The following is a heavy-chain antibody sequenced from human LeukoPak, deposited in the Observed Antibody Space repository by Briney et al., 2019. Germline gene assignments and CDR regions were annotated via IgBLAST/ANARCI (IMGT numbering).Heavy chain of an antibody. J-gene: IGHJ4*02. CDR1: GGSFSGYY. CDR2: INHSGST. D-gene: IGHD1-26*01. V-gene: IGHV4-34*01. CDR3: ARYGEGGGPFDY. Sequence: SETLSLTCAVYGGSFSGYYWSWIRQPPGKGLEWIGEINHSGSTNYNPSLKSRVTISVDTSKNQFSLKLSSVTAADTAVYYCARYGEGGGPFDYWGQGTLVTVSS.